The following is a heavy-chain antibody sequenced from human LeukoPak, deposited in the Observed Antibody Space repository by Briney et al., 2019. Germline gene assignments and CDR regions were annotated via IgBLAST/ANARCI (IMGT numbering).Heavy chain of an antibody. Sequence: GGSLRLSCAASGFTFSDYYMSWIRQAPGKGLEWVSYISTSGSTIYYADSVKGRFTISRDNPKNSLCLQMNSLRAEDTAVYYCARDTRGYSYGDALDIWGQGTMVTVSS. CDR3: ARDTRGYSYGDALDI. V-gene: IGHV3-11*04. J-gene: IGHJ3*02. CDR1: GFTFSDYY. D-gene: IGHD5-18*01. CDR2: ISTSGSTI.